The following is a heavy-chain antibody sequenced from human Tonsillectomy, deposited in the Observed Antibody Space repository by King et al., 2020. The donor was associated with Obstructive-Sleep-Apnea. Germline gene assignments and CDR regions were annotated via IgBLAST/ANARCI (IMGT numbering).Heavy chain of an antibody. CDR2: ISPNSGAT. CDR1: VYTFTGYY. J-gene: IGHJ4*02. D-gene: IGHD3-10*01. CDR3: ARDMSAYDSTSPAY. Sequence: QLVQSGAEVQKPGASVKVSCKASVYTFTGYYSHWVRQAPGQGLEWMGWISPNSGATKYAQKFQDRVTLTRETSFNTPDLELSRLRSDDTAIYYCARDMSAYDSTSPAYWGQGTLVTVSS. V-gene: IGHV1-2*02.